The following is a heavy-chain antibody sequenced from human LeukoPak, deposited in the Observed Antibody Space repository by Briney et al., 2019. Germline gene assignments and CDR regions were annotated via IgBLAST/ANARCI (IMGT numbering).Heavy chain of an antibody. CDR3: ARDRAVGDYDY. J-gene: IGHJ4*02. CDR2: INPNSGDT. Sequence: ASVKVSCKTSVYTFTAYYIHWVRQAPGQGLEWMGWINPNSGDTDYAQKFHGRVTMTRDTSIGTGYMDLTRLRSEDTAVYYCARDRAVGDYDYWGQGTLVTVSS. D-gene: IGHD2-15*01. CDR1: VYTFTAYY. V-gene: IGHV1-2*02.